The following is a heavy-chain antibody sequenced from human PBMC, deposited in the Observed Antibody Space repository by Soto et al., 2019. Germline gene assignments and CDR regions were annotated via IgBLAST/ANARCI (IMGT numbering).Heavy chain of an antibody. CDR1: GFTFSSYS. CDR3: ARGYHYYDSSGYDKWGGFDI. Sequence: EVQLVESGGGLVKPGGSLRLSCAASGFTFSSYSMNWVRQAPGKGLEWVSSISSSSSYIYYADSVKGRFTISRDNAKNALYLQMNSLRAEDTAVYYCARGYHYYDSSGYDKWGGFDIWGQGTMVTVSS. CDR2: ISSSSSYI. V-gene: IGHV3-21*01. D-gene: IGHD3-22*01. J-gene: IGHJ3*02.